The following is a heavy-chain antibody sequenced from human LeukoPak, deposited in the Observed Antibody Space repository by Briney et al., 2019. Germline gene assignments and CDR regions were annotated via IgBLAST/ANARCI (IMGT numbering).Heavy chain of an antibody. CDR2: TYYSGST. Sequence: PSETLSLTCTVSGGSISSYHWSWIRQPPGKGLEWIGYTYYSGSTNYNPSLKSRVTISVDTSKNQFSLKLSSVTAADTAVYYCARQKYYYDSSGYYYGGYFDLWGRGTLVTVSS. CDR1: GGSISSYH. J-gene: IGHJ2*01. CDR3: ARQKYYYDSSGYYYGGYFDL. D-gene: IGHD3-22*01. V-gene: IGHV4-59*08.